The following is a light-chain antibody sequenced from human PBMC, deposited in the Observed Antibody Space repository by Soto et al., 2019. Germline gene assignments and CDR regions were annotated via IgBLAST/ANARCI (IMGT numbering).Light chain of an antibody. V-gene: IGLV1-40*01. Sequence: QPVLTQPPSASGAPGQRVTVSCAGSGSNIGADYAVHWYQQLPGTAPKLLIYDTTSRPSGVPERFSGSRSGTSASLAITGLQPEDEANYYCQSYDNSLSGVVFGEGTKLTVL. CDR1: GSNIGADYA. CDR2: DTT. CDR3: QSYDNSLSGVV. J-gene: IGLJ2*01.